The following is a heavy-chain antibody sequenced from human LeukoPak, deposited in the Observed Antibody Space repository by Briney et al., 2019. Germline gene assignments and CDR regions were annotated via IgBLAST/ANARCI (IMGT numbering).Heavy chain of an antibody. CDR1: GFTFSNYW. J-gene: IGHJ4*02. CDR2: ISSSSSTI. V-gene: IGHV3-48*04. CDR3: ARAPHMAFGELLLDFDY. D-gene: IGHD3-10*01. Sequence: PGGSLRLSCAASGFTFSNYWMTWVRQAPGKGLEWVSHISSSSSTIYYADSVKGRFTISRDNAKNSLYLQMNSLRAEDTAVYYCARAPHMAFGELLLDFDYWGQGTLVTVSS.